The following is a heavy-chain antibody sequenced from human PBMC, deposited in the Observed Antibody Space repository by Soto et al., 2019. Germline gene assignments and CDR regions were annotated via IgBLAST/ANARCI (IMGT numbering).Heavy chain of an antibody. J-gene: IGHJ6*03. Sequence: GGSLRLSCTASGFTFGDYALSWFRQAPGKGLEWVGFIRSKTYGGTTEYAASVKGRFTISRDDSKSIAYLQMNSLGSEDSAMYYCSRECSGTSGTSCYERYDYYYMDVWGKGTTVTVSS. CDR3: SRECSGTSGTSCYERYDYYYMDV. V-gene: IGHV3-49*03. CDR1: GFTFGDYA. D-gene: IGHD2-2*01. CDR2: IRSKTYGGTT.